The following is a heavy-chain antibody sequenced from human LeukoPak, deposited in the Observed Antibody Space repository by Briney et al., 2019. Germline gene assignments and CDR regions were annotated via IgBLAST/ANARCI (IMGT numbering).Heavy chain of an antibody. Sequence: SETLSLTCTVSGGSISSGSYYWSWIRQPAGKGLEWIGHIYTSGSTNYNPSLKSRVTISVDTSKSQFSLKLSSVTAADTAVYYCARAVRGGFGELLVDYWGQGTLVIVSS. D-gene: IGHD3-10*01. CDR3: ARAVRGGFGELLVDY. V-gene: IGHV4-61*09. CDR1: GGSISSGSYY. J-gene: IGHJ4*02. CDR2: IYTSGST.